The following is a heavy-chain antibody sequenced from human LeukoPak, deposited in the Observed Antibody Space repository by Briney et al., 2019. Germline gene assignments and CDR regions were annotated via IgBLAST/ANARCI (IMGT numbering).Heavy chain of an antibody. J-gene: IGHJ4*02. CDR3: ARGSLELPRSVCDY. V-gene: IGHV1-2*02. D-gene: IGHD1-26*01. CDR1: GYSFTNYY. CDR2: IIPSSGGT. Sequence: GASVKVSCTASGYSFTNYYMQWVRQAPGQGLELMGWIIPSSGGTNYAQRFRGRVTMTRDTSISTVYMELSGLTSDDTAVYYCARGSLELPRSVCDYWGPGILVTVSS.